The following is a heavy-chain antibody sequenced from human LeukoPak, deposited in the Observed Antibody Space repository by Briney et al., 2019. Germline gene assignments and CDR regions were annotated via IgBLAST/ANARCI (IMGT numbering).Heavy chain of an antibody. CDR3: AKPGNDYSVSENQDGFDY. CDR2: ISHDGLIK. Sequence: GRSLRLSCAASRFTFSRYGMHWVRQAPGKGLEWVAVISHDGLIKKYGDSVKGRFTISRDNSKNTLYLQMNSLRAEDTAVYYCAKPGNDYSVSENQDGFDYWGQGTLVTVSS. J-gene: IGHJ4*02. CDR1: RFTFSRYG. V-gene: IGHV3-30*18. D-gene: IGHD4-11*01.